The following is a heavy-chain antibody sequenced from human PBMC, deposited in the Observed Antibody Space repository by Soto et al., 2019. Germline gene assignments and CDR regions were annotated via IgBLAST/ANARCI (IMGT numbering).Heavy chain of an antibody. J-gene: IGHJ6*02. V-gene: IGHV1-18*01. CDR2: ISAYNGNT. D-gene: IGHD3-16*01. CDR1: GYTFTSYG. Sequence: GASVKVSCKASGYTFTSYGISWVRQAPGQGLEWMGWISAYNGNTNYAQKLQGRVTMTTDTSTSTAYMELSSLRSEDTAVYYCASGGRLAYDYYYGMDVWGQGTTVTVSS. CDR3: ASGGRLAYDYYYGMDV.